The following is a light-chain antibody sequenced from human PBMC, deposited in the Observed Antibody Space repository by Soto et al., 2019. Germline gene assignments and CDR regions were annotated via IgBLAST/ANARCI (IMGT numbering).Light chain of an antibody. V-gene: IGKV3-15*01. CDR2: GAS. CDR3: QQYNNWPLT. J-gene: IGKJ4*01. Sequence: CRASQDVRHHIGWYQQTPGKAPKLLIYGASTRATALPARFSGSGSGTEFTLTITSLQSEDFAVYYCQQYNNWPLTFGGGTKGDIK. CDR1: QDVRHH.